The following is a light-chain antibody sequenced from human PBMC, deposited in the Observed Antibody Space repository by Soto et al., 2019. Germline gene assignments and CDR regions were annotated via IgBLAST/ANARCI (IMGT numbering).Light chain of an antibody. CDR2: GAS. J-gene: IGKJ1*01. Sequence: DIQMTQSPPTLSASVGDRVTITCRASQSIRNYLAWYQQMPGKAPKLLIYGASSLQSGVPSRFTASGSGTEFTLPISSLQPDVFANDFGNPDINYPQPFGEGTKVAIK. V-gene: IGKV1-5*01. CDR1: QSIRNY. CDR3: NPDINYPQP.